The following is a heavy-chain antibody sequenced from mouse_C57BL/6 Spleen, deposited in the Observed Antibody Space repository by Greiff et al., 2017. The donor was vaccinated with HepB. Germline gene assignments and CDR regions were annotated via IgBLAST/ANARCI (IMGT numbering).Heavy chain of an antibody. V-gene: IGHV5-12*01. D-gene: IGHD2-4*01. CDR2: ISNGGGST. Sequence: DVKLQESGGGLVQPGGSLKLSCAASGFTFSDYYMYWVRQTPEKRLEWVAYISNGGGSTYYPDTVKGRFTISRDNAKNTLYLQMSRLKSEDTAMYYCARKPYDYEDAMDYWGQGTSVTVSS. CDR1: GFTFSDYY. J-gene: IGHJ4*01. CDR3: ARKPYDYEDAMDY.